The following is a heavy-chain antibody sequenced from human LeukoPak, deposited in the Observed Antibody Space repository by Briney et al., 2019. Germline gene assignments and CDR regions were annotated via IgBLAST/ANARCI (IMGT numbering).Heavy chain of an antibody. CDR2: TSYSGNT. Sequence: SETLSLTCTVSGGSISGDYWNWIRQPPGKGLEWIGYTSYSGNTDYKPSLRSRLTMSVDTSNNQLSLKLTSATAADTAVYYCARWHSHGRYFDYWGQGALVTVSS. CDR3: ARWHSHGRYFDY. D-gene: IGHD1-26*01. CDR1: GGSISGDY. J-gene: IGHJ4*02. V-gene: IGHV4-59*01.